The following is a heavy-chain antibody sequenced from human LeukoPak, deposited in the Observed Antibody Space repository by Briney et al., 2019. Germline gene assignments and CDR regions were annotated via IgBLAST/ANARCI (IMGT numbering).Heavy chain of an antibody. CDR2: IIPILGIA. J-gene: IGHJ4*02. CDR1: GGTFSSYA. D-gene: IGHD3-16*01. V-gene: IGHV1-69*04. CDR3: ARVLNYFDY. Sequence: SVKVSCKASGGTFSSYAISWVRQAPGQGLEWVGRIIPILGIANYAQKFQGRVTITADKSTSTAYMELSSLRSEDTAVYYCARVLNYFDYWGQGTLVTVSS.